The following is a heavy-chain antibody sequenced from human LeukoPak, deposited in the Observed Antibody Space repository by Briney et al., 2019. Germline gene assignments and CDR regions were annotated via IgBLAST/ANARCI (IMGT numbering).Heavy chain of an antibody. CDR3: ANGAAADPYYFDY. D-gene: IGHD6-13*01. V-gene: IGHV3-23*01. Sequence: GGSLRLSCAASGFTFSSYTIHWVRQAPGKGLEWVSAISGSGGSTYYVDSVKGRFTISRDNSKNTLYLQMNSLRAGDTAVYYCANGAAADPYYFDYWGQGTLVTVSS. J-gene: IGHJ4*02. CDR1: GFTFSSYT. CDR2: ISGSGGST.